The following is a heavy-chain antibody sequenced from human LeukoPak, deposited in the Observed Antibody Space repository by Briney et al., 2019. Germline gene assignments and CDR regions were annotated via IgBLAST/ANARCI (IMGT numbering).Heavy chain of an antibody. CDR1: GFTFSSYG. D-gene: IGHD3-22*01. Sequence: GGSLRPSCAASGFTFSSYGMHWVRQASGKGLEWVAFIRYDGSNKYYADSVKGRFTISRDNSKNTLYLQMNSLRAEDTAIYYCVKAGYYDSSGYYFDYWGQGTLVTVSP. CDR3: VKAGYYDSSGYYFDY. CDR2: IRYDGSNK. V-gene: IGHV3-30*02. J-gene: IGHJ4*02.